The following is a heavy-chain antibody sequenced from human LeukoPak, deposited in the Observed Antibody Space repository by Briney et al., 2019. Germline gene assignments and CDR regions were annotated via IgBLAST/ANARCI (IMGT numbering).Heavy chain of an antibody. V-gene: IGHV3-23*01. D-gene: IGHD6-13*01. Sequence: GGSLRLSCAASGFTFRNSAMSWVRQAPGKGLEWVSTIRGAGGTTYSADSVKGRFTISRDNSKITLYLQMNRLRAEDTALYFCAKDPSYIAAAGTFDYWGQGTLVTVSS. CDR3: AKDPSYIAAAGTFDY. CDR1: GFTFRNSA. CDR2: IRGAGGTT. J-gene: IGHJ4*02.